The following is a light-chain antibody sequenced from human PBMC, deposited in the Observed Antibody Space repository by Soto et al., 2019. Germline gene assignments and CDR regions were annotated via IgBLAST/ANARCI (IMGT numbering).Light chain of an antibody. CDR1: SSDVGGYNY. Sequence: QSALTQPASVSGSPGQSITISCTGTSSDVGGYNYVSWYQQHPGKAPKLMIYGVTKRPSGVSDRFSGSKSGSTASLTISGLQAEDEADYYCSSYTSSRTVVFGGGTKLTVL. J-gene: IGLJ2*01. CDR2: GVT. V-gene: IGLV2-14*01. CDR3: SSYTSSRTVV.